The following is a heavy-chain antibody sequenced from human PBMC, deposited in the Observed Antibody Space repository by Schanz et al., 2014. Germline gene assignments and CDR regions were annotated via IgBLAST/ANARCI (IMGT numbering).Heavy chain of an antibody. V-gene: IGHV3-11*05. J-gene: IGHJ4*01. Sequence: VQLVESGGGLVQPGGSLRLSGAASGFTFRDHYISWIRRAPGRGLEWVSYISGTTTYTNYADSVKGRFTISRDNAKNSLYLQMNSLRAEDTAVYYCAREQIMAAAGLVDYWGHGTLXTVSS. CDR2: ISGTTTYT. D-gene: IGHD6-13*01. CDR3: AREQIMAAAGLVDY. CDR1: GFTFRDHY.